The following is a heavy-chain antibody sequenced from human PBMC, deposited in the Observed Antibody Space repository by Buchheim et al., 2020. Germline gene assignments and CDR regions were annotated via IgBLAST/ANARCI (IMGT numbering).Heavy chain of an antibody. J-gene: IGHJ6*02. CDR3: ARDHRTFGVVIPEAYYYGMDV. D-gene: IGHD3-3*01. CDR2: IYYSGST. V-gene: IGHV4-31*03. CDR1: GGSISSGGYY. Sequence: QVQLQESGPGLVKPSQTLSLTCTVSGGSISSGGYYWSWIRQHPGKGLEWIGYIYYSGSTYYNPSLKSRVTISVDTSKNQFSLKLSSVTAADTAVYYCARDHRTFGVVIPEAYYYGMDVWGQGTT.